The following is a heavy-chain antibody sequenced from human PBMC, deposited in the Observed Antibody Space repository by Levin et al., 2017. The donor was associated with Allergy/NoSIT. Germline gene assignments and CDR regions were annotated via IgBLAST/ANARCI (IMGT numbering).Heavy chain of an antibody. Sequence: PSETLSLTCAVYGGSFSGYYWSWIRQPPGKGLEWIGEINHSGSTNYNPSLKSRVTISVDTSKNQFSLKLSSVTAADTAVYYCARETNVEMATEEGLDAFDIWGQGTMVTVSS. CDR1: GGSFSGYY. D-gene: IGHD5-24*01. V-gene: IGHV4-34*01. CDR3: ARETNVEMATEEGLDAFDI. J-gene: IGHJ3*02. CDR2: INHSGST.